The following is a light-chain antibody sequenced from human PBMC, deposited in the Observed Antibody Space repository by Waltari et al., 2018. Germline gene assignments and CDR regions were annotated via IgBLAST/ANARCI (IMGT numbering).Light chain of an antibody. Sequence: QPVLTQSSSASASLGSSVKLTCTLSGGHRNYIIAWHQQQPGKAPRSLRKIEVSGNFKKGSGVPDQFSGSSCGADRHITISSLHSEDEADYFCETWDSDAWVFGGVTTVTV. V-gene: IGLV4-60*03. CDR1: GGHRNYI. J-gene: IGLJ3*02. CDR2: IEVSGNF. CDR3: ETWDSDAWV.